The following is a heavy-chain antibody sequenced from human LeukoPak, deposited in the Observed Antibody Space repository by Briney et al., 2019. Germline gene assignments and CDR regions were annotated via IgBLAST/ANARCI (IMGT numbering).Heavy chain of an antibody. CDR1: GGSLSSSSYY. Sequence: PSETLSLTCTVSGGSLSSSSYYWGWIRQPPGKGLEWIGSIYYSGSTYYNPSLKSRVTISVDTSKNQFSLKLSSVTAADTAVYYCARGFLSFDYWGQGTLVTVSS. J-gene: IGHJ4*02. CDR2: IYYSGST. CDR3: ARGFLSFDY. D-gene: IGHD2/OR15-2a*01. V-gene: IGHV4-39*07.